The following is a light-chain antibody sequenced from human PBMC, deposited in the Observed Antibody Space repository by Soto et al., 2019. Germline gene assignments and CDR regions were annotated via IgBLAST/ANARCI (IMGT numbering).Light chain of an antibody. J-gene: IGKJ1*01. CDR3: LQHNSYPWT. Sequence: DIQVTQSPSAMSASVGDRVTITCRASQDISHYLAWFQQKPGKVPKRLIFAVSNLESGVPSRFRGSGSGTEFTLTIASLQPEDFATYYCLQHNSYPWTFGQGTKVDI. CDR2: AVS. CDR1: QDISHY. V-gene: IGKV1-17*03.